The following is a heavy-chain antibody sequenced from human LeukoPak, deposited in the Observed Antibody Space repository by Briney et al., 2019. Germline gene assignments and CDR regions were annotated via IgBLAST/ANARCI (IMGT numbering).Heavy chain of an antibody. D-gene: IGHD3-22*01. V-gene: IGHV3-21*01. CDR1: GFTFSSYS. CDR2: ISSSSSYI. Sequence: KPGGSLRLSCAASGFTFSSYSMNWVRQAPGKGLEWVSSISSSSSYIYYADSVKGRFTISRDNAKNSLYLQMSSLRAEDTAVYYCARDYDSRGYGMDVWGQGTTVTVSS. CDR3: ARDYDSRGYGMDV. J-gene: IGHJ6*02.